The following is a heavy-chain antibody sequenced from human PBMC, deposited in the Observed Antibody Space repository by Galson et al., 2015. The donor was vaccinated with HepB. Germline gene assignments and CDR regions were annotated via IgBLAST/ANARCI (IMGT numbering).Heavy chain of an antibody. J-gene: IGHJ2*01. CDR2: INSDGSST. V-gene: IGHV3-74*01. CDR3: AREDNWNQLWYFDL. CDR1: GFTFSRYW. D-gene: IGHD1-20*01. Sequence: SLRLSCAASGFTFSRYWMHWVRQAPGKGLVWVSRINSDGSSTSYADSVKGRFTISRDNAKNTLYLQMNSLRAEDTAVYYCAREDNWNQLWYFDLWGRGTLVTVSS.